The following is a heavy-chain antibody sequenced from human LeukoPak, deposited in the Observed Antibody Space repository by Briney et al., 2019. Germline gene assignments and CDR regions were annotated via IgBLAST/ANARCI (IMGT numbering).Heavy chain of an antibody. Sequence: GGSLRLSCAASGFTFTNYGMQWVRQAPGKGLEWVAVISYVGSNKYYADSVKGRFIISRDNSKNKLYLQMNSLRPEDTAVYYCAKDVGCDYGHYYNIDVWGQGTTVTVSS. D-gene: IGHD5-12*01. V-gene: IGHV3-30*18. CDR1: GFTFTNYG. CDR2: ISYVGSNK. J-gene: IGHJ6*02. CDR3: AKDVGCDYGHYYNIDV.